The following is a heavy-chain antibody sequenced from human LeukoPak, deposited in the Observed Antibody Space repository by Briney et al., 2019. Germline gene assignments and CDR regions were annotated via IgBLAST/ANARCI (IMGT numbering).Heavy chain of an antibody. CDR2: IKQDGSEK. V-gene: IGHV3-7*03. J-gene: IGHJ4*02. D-gene: IGHD4-17*01. CDR1: GFTFGDYA. CDR3: ARGQTTVTN. Sequence: GGSLRLSCTTSGFTFGDYAVGWVRQAPGKGLEWVANIKQDGSEKYYVDSVKGRFTISRDNAKNSLYLQMNSLRAEDTAVYYCARGQTTVTNWGQGTLVTVSS.